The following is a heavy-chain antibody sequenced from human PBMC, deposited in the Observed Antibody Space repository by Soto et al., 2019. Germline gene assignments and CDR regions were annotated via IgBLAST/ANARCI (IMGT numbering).Heavy chain of an antibody. J-gene: IGHJ1*01. V-gene: IGHV4-34*01. D-gene: IGHD5-12*01. CDR2: IKDGGIT. CDR3: ARGQVAIVATH. CDR1: GGSVNGYF. Sequence: PSETLSLTCAVYGGSVNGYFWSWIRQPPEKGLEWIGEIKDGGITNYSPSLKSRVTISADTSKNQFFLTLKSVTAADTAVYYCARGQVAIVATHWDQGTLVTSPQ.